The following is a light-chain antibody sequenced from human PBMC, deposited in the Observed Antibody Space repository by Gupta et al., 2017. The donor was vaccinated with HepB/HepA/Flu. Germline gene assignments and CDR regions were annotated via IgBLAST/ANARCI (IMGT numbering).Light chain of an antibody. V-gene: IGKV1-12*01. J-gene: IGKJ3*01. Sequence: DIQMTQSPSSVSASVGDRVTITCRASQDVSTWLAWYQQKPGKAPEVLIYDASSLQSGVPSRCSGSGSGTDFTLTIGRLQPEDFATYYCQQANSFPPTFGPGTKVDIK. CDR1: QDVSTW. CDR2: DAS. CDR3: QQANSFPPT.